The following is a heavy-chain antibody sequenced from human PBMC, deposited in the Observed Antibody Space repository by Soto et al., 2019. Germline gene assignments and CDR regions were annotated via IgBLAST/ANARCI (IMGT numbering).Heavy chain of an antibody. V-gene: IGHV1-2*02. J-gene: IGHJ5*02. CDR3: ARGRGSSSNNFFDP. CDR2: INPNSGAT. Sequence: QVQLVQSGAEVTKPGASVKVSCKASGYTFINYYMHWVRQAPGQGLEWMGWINPNSGATNLAQKFQGRVTMTRDTSISTAYMELTRLTSDDTAVYYCARGRGSSSNNFFDPWGQGTLVTVSS. CDR1: GYTFINYY. D-gene: IGHD6-6*01.